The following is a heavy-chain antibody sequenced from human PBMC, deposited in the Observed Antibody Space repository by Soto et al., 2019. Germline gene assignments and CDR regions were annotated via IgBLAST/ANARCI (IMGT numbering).Heavy chain of an antibody. CDR2: INPNSGGT. CDR3: ARVGYSYAPGGFDY. CDR1: AVTFTSYF. Sequence: ASVKVSCKAPAVTFTSYFMHWVRQAPGHGLEWIGVINPNSGGTNYAQKFQGRVTMTRDTSISTAYMELSRLRSDDTAVYYCARVGYSYAPGGFDYWGQGTLVTVSS. V-gene: IGHV1-2*02. J-gene: IGHJ4*02. D-gene: IGHD5-18*01.